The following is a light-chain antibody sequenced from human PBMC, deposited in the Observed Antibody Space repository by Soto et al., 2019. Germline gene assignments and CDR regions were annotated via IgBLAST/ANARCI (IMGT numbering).Light chain of an antibody. J-gene: IGLJ1*01. V-gene: IGLV2-8*01. CDR1: KNDIGVYDF. CDR2: EVV. Sequence: QSVLTQPPSASGSPGQSATISCTGTKNDIGVYDFVSWYQHHPGKAPRLIIYEVVQRPSGVPDRLSGSKSGNTASLPVSGLQAADEADYFCKSYAGSNTYVFGSGTKVTV. CDR3: KSYAGSNTYV.